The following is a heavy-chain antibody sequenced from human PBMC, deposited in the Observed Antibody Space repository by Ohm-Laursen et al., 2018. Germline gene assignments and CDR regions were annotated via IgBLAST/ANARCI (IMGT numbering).Heavy chain of an antibody. J-gene: IGHJ4*02. CDR3: ARRNPAKSSSSDY. Sequence: SLRLSCSASGFTFSDYYMTWIRQAPGKGLEWISCISSSGNIIYYTDSVKGRFTISRDNAKNSLFLQMNSLRAEDTAVYYCARRNPAKSSSSDYWGQGTLVTVSS. D-gene: IGHD6-13*01. CDR1: GFTFSDYY. V-gene: IGHV3-11*01. CDR2: ISSSGNII.